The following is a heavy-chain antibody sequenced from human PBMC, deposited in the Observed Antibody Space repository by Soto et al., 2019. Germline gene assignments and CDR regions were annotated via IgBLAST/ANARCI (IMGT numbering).Heavy chain of an antibody. V-gene: IGHV3-23*01. CDR1: GFTFSSYA. CDR2: ISGSGGST. CDR3: AKDWDIEVAGLLTY. J-gene: IGHJ4*02. Sequence: EVQLLESGGGLVQPGGSLRLSCAASGFTFSSYAMSWVRQAPGKGLEWVSAISGSGGSTYYADSVQGRFTISRDNSKNTVYLQMNSLRAEDTAVYYCAKDWDIEVAGLLTYWGQGTLVTVSS. D-gene: IGHD6-19*01.